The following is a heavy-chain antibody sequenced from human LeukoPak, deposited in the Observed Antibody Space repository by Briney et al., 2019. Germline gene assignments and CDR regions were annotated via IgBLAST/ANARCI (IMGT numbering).Heavy chain of an antibody. CDR1: GFTFSSYA. CDR2: ISGSGGST. CDR3: AKSPIAVATRFDY. V-gene: IGHV3-23*01. Sequence: GGSLRLSCAASGFTFSSYAMSWVRQAPGKGLEWVSAISGSGGSTYYADSVKGRFTISRDNSKNTLYLKMNSLRAEGTAVYYCAKSPIAVATRFDYWGQGALVTVSP. D-gene: IGHD6-19*01. J-gene: IGHJ4*02.